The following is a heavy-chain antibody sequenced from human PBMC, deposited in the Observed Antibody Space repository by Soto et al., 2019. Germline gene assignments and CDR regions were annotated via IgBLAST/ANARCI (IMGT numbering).Heavy chain of an antibody. CDR1: GFTCITYA. V-gene: IGHV3-30*04. CDR3: ARPPVIDIVVPPDY. J-gene: IGHJ4*02. D-gene: IGHD2-15*01. CDR2: ISYDGSNK. Sequence: GGSLRHACASSGFTCITYAMHWVRQAPGKGLEWVAVISYDGSNKHYADSVKGRFTISRDNSKNTLYLQMNSLRAEDTAVYYCARPPVIDIVVPPDYWGQGTLVTVSS.